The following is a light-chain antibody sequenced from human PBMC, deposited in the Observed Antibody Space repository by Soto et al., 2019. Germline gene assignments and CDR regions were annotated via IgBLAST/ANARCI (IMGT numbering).Light chain of an antibody. CDR3: QQRFRLLWT. CDR1: QSISNY. J-gene: IGKJ1*01. V-gene: IGKV1-39*01. CDR2: AAY. Sequence: DIQMTQSPSSLSASVGDRVTITCRARQSISNYVNWYQQKPGKAPKLLIYAAYSMQSGVPSRFSGSGYETALTLTISSLQPYDSATYYCQQRFRLLWTFGQGPKVEV.